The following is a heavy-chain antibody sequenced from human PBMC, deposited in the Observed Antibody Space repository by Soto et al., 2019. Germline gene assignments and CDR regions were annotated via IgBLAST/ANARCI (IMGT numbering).Heavy chain of an antibody. CDR1: GFTFSSYS. D-gene: IGHD2-2*01. V-gene: IGHV3-21*01. CDR3: ARDDPRDIVVVPAALDAFDI. J-gene: IGHJ3*02. Sequence: GGSLRLSCAASGFTFSSYSMNWVRQAPGKGLEWVSSISSSSSFIYYADSVKGRFTISRDNAKNSLYLQMNSLRAEDTAVYYCARDDPRDIVVVPAALDAFDIWRQGTMVTVSS. CDR2: ISSSSSFI.